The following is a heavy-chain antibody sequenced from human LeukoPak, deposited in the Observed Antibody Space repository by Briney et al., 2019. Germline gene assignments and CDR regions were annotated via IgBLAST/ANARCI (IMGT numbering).Heavy chain of an antibody. V-gene: IGHV4-39*01. CDR1: GGSISSSSAY. CDR3: VSPRGFSYGYFDY. CDR2: IYYSKNT. J-gene: IGHJ4*02. Sequence: PSETLSLTCTVSGGSISSSSAYWGWIRQPPGKGLQWIGSIYYSKNTYYNPSLKSRVTISADTSKNQFSLTLGSVSATDTAVYYCVSPRGFSYGYFDYWGQGTLVTVSS. D-gene: IGHD5-18*01.